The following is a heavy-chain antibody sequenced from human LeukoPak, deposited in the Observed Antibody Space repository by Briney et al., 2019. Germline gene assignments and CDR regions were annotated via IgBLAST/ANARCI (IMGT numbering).Heavy chain of an antibody. CDR1: GGSISSGGYY. V-gene: IGHV4-31*03. CDR3: ARELSGITGTTWAWFDP. J-gene: IGHJ5*02. D-gene: IGHD1-7*01. CDR2: IYYSGST. Sequence: PSQTLSLTCTVSGGSISSGGYYWSWIRQHPGKGLEWIGYIYYSGSTYYNPSFKSRVTISVDTSKNQFSLKLSSVTAADTAVYYCARELSGITGTTWAWFDPWGQGTLVTVSS.